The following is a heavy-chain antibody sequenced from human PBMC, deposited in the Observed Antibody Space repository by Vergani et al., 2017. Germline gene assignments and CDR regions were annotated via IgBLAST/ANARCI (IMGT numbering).Heavy chain of an antibody. Sequence: QVQLQESGPGLVKPSETLSLTCTVSGGSISSYYWSWIRQPAGKGMEWIGRIYTSGSTNYNPSLKSRVTMSVDTSQNPFSVKLSSVPAADTAVYYCARGPAPTRRDSSGCQPLDYWGQGTLVTVSS. J-gene: IGHJ4*02. D-gene: IGHD3-22*01. CDR1: GGSISSYY. CDR3: ARGPAPTRRDSSGCQPLDY. V-gene: IGHV4-4*07. CDR2: IYTSGST.